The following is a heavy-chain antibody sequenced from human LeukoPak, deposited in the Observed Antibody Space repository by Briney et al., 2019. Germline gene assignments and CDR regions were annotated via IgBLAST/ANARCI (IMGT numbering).Heavy chain of an antibody. V-gene: IGHV4-4*07. Sequence: SETLSLTCTVSGGSISSGNYWSWIRQPAGKGLEWIGRIYTSGSTNYNPSLKSRVTMSVDTSKNQFSLKLSSVTAADTAVYYCARGVGELFLFDPWGQGTLVTVSS. CDR2: IYTSGST. J-gene: IGHJ5*02. CDR3: ARGVGELFLFDP. CDR1: GGSISSGNY. D-gene: IGHD3-10*01.